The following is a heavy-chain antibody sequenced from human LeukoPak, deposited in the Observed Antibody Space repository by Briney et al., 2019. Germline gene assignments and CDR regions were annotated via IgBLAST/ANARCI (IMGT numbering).Heavy chain of an antibody. V-gene: IGHV3-30*02. CDR1: GFTFSSYG. CDR2: IRYDGSSK. D-gene: IGHD5-24*01. J-gene: IGHJ4*02. Sequence: GGSLRLSCVPSGFTFSSYGMHWVRQALRKGVEWVALIRYDGSSKYYADSVKGRFTISRDNSKNTLYLEMSSLRVEDTAVYYCAKDWAVRDGYSYYFDYWGQGTLVTVSS. CDR3: AKDWAVRDGYSYYFDY.